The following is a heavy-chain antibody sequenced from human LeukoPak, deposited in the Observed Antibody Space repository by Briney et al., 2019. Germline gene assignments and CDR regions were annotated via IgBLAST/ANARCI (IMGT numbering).Heavy chain of an antibody. D-gene: IGHD5-18*01. CDR2: ISYDGSNK. CDR3: AKDLSKVRYTAMGVFDY. Sequence: GRSLRLSCAASGFTFSSYGMHWVRQAPGKGLEWVAVISYDGSNKYYADSVKGRFTISRDNSKNTLYLQMNSLRAEDTAVYYCAKDLSKVRYTAMGVFDYWGQGTLVTVSS. CDR1: GFTFSSYG. J-gene: IGHJ4*02. V-gene: IGHV3-30*18.